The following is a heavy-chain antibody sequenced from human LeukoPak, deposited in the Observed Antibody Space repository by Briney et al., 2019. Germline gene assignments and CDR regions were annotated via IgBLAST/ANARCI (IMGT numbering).Heavy chain of an antibody. J-gene: IGHJ5*02. CDR3: ARLVTRITIFGVVIPNWFDP. CDR1: GYSISGGYY. Sequence: SETLSLTCAVSGYSISGGYYWGWIRQPPGKGLEWIGSIYHSGSTYYNPSLKSRVTISVDTSKNQFSLKLSSVTAADTAVYYCARLVTRITIFGVVIPNWFDPWGQGTLVTVSS. V-gene: IGHV4-38-2*01. CDR2: IYHSGST. D-gene: IGHD3-3*01.